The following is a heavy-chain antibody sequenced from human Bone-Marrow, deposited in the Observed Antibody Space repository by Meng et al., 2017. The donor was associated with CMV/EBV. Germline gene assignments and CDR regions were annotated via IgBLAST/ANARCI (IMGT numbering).Heavy chain of an antibody. CDR1: GGSFSGYY. Sequence: SETLSLTCAVYGGSFSGYYWSWIRQPPGKGLEWIGEINHSGSTNYNPSLKSRVTISVDTSKNQFSLKLSSVTAADTAVYYCARGGVRLPGPGNSDFDYWGQGTLVTVSS. CDR3: ARGGVRLPGPGNSDFDY. D-gene: IGHD4-23*01. J-gene: IGHJ4*02. V-gene: IGHV4-34*01. CDR2: INHSGST.